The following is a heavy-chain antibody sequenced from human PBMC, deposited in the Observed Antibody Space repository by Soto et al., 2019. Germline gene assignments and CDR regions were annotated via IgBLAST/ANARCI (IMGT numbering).Heavy chain of an antibody. D-gene: IGHD6-19*01. CDR3: AKYAAVASKSSPPEIDY. V-gene: IGHV3-30*18. J-gene: IGHJ4*02. Sequence: GGSLRLSCAASGFTFSSYGMHWVRQAPGKGLEWVAVISYYGSNKYYADSVKGRFTISRDNSKNTLYLQMNSLRAEDTAVYYCAKYAAVASKSSPPEIDYWGQGTLVTVSS. CDR2: ISYYGSNK. CDR1: GFTFSSYG.